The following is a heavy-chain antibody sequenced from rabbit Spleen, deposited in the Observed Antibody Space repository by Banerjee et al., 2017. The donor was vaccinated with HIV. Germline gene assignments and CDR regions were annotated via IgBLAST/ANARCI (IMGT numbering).Heavy chain of an antibody. CDR1: GFSFSDRDV. Sequence: QEQLVESGGGLVQPEGSLTLTCKASGFSFSDRDVMCWVRQAPGKGLEWISCIAGSSSGFTYSATWATGRFTISKTSSTTVTLQMTSLTVADTATYFCARDTGTSFSSYGMDLWGQGPLVTVS. D-gene: IGHD7-1*01. V-gene: IGHV1S45*01. J-gene: IGHJ3*01. CDR3: ARDTGTSFSSYGMDL. CDR2: IAGSSSGFT.